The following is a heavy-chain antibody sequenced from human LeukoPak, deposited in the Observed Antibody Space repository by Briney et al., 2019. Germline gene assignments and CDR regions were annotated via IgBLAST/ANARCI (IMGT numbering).Heavy chain of an antibody. D-gene: IGHD5-24*01. CDR3: AREGGDGYNSVSDY. J-gene: IGHJ4*02. Sequence: GGSLRLSCAASGFTFSSYSMNWVRQAPGKGLEWVSYISSSSSTIYYADSVKGRFTISRDNAKNSLYLQMNSLRAEDTAVYYCAREGGDGYNSVSDYWGQGTLVTVSS. CDR1: GFTFSSYS. V-gene: IGHV3-48*04. CDR2: ISSSSSTI.